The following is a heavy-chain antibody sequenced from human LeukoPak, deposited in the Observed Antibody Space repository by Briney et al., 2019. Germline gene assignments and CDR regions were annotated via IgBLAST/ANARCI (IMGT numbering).Heavy chain of an antibody. D-gene: IGHD3-10*01. Sequence: PSETLSLTCAVYGGSFSGYYWSWIRQPPGKGLEWIGEINHSGSTNYNPSLKSRVTISVDTSKNQFSLKLGSVTAADTAVYYCARAPYYYGSGRAPPLNVWGQGTTVTVSS. CDR2: INHSGST. J-gene: IGHJ6*02. V-gene: IGHV4-34*01. CDR1: GGSFSGYY. CDR3: ARAPYYYGSGRAPPLNV.